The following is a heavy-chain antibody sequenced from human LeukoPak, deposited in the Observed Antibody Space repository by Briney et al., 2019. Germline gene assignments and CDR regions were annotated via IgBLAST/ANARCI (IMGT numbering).Heavy chain of an antibody. V-gene: IGHV3-66*02. CDR2: IFSGVST. Sequence: PGRSLRLSCAPSGFTVSTKYMSWVRHAPGKGLEWVSVIFSGVSTYYADSVKGRFTISRDNSKNTLYLRMNSLRAEDTAVYYCARSVRGVTALLAFDIWGQGTMVTVSS. CDR1: GFTVSTKY. CDR3: ARSVRGVTALLAFDI. J-gene: IGHJ3*02. D-gene: IGHD3-10*01.